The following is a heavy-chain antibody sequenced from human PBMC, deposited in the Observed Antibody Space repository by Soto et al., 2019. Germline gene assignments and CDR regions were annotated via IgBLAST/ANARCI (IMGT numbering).Heavy chain of an antibody. Sequence: ASVKVSCKVSGYTLTELSMHWVRQAPGKGLEWMGGFDPEDGETIYAQKFQGRVTMTEDTSTDTAYMELSSLRSEDTAVYYCATTVTTFEHYYFDYWGQGTLVTVSS. V-gene: IGHV1-24*01. CDR3: ATTVTTFEHYYFDY. CDR1: GYTLTELS. J-gene: IGHJ4*02. CDR2: FDPEDGET. D-gene: IGHD4-17*01.